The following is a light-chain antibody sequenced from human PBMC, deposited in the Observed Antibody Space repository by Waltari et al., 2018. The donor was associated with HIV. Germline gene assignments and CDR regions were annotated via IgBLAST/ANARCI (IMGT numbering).Light chain of an antibody. CDR1: QSLVSSDGNTH. CDR2: RVS. V-gene: IGKV2-30*01. CDR3: MQHTHWPHT. J-gene: IGKJ2*01. Sequence: DVVMTQSPLSLPVTLGQPASISCRSSQSLVSSDGNTHLHWFQQRPVQSPRRLIYRVSNRDSGVPDRFSGSGSDTDFTLQISRVEAEDVGVYYCMQHTHWPHTFGQGTKLEIK.